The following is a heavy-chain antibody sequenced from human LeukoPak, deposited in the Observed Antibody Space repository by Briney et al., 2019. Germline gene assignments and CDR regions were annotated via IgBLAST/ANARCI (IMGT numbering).Heavy chain of an antibody. CDR2: INYSGTT. J-gene: IGHJ4*02. V-gene: IGHV4-39*01. CDR1: GGAIISDNFY. Sequence: SETLSLTCTVSGGAIISDNFYWGWVRQPPGKGLEWVGSINYSGTTYYNPSLRSRVSISVDTSRTQFFLRLNSVTAADTAVYYCGRLFDSWGQRLLVTVSS. CDR3: GRLFDS.